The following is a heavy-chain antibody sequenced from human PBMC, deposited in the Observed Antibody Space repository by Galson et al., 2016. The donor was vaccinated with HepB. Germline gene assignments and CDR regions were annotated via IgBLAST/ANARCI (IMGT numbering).Heavy chain of an antibody. CDR2: IWSDGSNK. V-gene: IGHV3-33*01. CDR3: ARGNYYFAMDV. J-gene: IGHJ6*02. CDR1: GFIFRSFA. Sequence: SLRLSCAASGFIFRSFAMHWVRQSPGKGLEWVAVIWSDGSNKYYVDSAKGRFTVSRDNSKKKLHLQMDSLRAEDTAVYSYARGNYYFAMDVWGQGTTVTVSS.